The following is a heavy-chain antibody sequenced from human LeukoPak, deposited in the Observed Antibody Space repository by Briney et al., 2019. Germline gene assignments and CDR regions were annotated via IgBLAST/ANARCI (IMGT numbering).Heavy chain of an antibody. CDR3: ARAAITMVRGVPSEFDY. CDR1: GFTFSSYS. J-gene: IGHJ4*02. CDR2: ISSSSSTI. Sequence: GGSLRLSCAASGFTFSSYSMNWVRQAPGKGLEWVSYISSSSSTIYYADSVKGRFTIPRDNAKNSLYLQMNSLRAEDTAVYYCARAAITMVRGVPSEFDYWGQGTLVTVSS. V-gene: IGHV3-48*01. D-gene: IGHD3-10*01.